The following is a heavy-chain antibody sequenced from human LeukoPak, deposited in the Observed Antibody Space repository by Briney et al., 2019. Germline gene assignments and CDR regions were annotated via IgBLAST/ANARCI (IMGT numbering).Heavy chain of an antibody. CDR3: ARDPNGDYIGAFDN. V-gene: IGHV3-23*01. D-gene: IGHD4-17*01. J-gene: IGHJ3*02. CDR1: GFIFREYA. Sequence: GGSLRLSCAASGFIFREYAMTWVRQAPGKGLEWASSITASDYTTYADSVKGRFTISRDNSKNTLYLQMDSLRGDDTALYHCARDPNGDYIGAFDNWGQGTMVTVSS. CDR2: ITASDYTT.